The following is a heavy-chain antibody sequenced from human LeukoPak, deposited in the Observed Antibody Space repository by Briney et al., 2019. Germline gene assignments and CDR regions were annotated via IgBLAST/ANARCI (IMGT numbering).Heavy chain of an antibody. CDR3: ARDYCSGGSCYFDYYYYMDV. V-gene: IGHV3-23*01. CDR1: GFTFSSYA. D-gene: IGHD2-15*01. J-gene: IGHJ6*03. Sequence: GGSLRLSCAASGFTFSSYAMSWVRQAPGKGLEWVSAISGSGGSTYYADSVKGRFTISRDNSKNTLYLQMNSLRAEDTAVYYCARDYCSGGSCYFDYYYYMDVWGKGTTVTVSS. CDR2: ISGSGGST.